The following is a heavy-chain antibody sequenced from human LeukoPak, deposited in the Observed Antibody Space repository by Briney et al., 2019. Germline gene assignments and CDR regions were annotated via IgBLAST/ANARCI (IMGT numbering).Heavy chain of an antibody. V-gene: IGHV4-39*07. CDR2: INYSRSP. J-gene: IGHJ4*02. CDR3: ARGDGYNLSLDY. CDR1: RGSISSSSYF. D-gene: IGHD5-24*01. Sequence: PSETLSLTCTVSRGSISSSSYFWGWIRQPPGKGLEWIGTINYSRSPYYNPSLRSRVTISLDTSKNQFSLKLSSVTAADTAVYYCARGDGYNLSLDYWGQGTLVTVSS.